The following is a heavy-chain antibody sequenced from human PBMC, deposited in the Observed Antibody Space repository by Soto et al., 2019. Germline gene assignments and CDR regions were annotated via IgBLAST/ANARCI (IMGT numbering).Heavy chain of an antibody. J-gene: IGHJ4*02. Sequence: SGPTLVNPTETLTLTCTVSGFSLSKARMGVSWIRQPPGKALEWLAHIFWNDERSYNTSLESRLTISRDTSKSQVVLTMTNVDPVDTGTYFCARALREELPIYYFDSWGQGTLVTVSS. V-gene: IGHV2-26*01. D-gene: IGHD1-26*01. CDR1: GFSLSKARMG. CDR2: IFWNDER. CDR3: ARALREELPIYYFDS.